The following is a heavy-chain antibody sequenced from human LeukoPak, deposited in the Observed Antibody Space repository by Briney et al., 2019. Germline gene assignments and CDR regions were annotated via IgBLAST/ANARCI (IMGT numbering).Heavy chain of an antibody. J-gene: IGHJ5*02. CDR2: IYHSGGT. CDR1: GASISSGGYA. D-gene: IGHD3-16*01. V-gene: IGHV4-30-2*01. CDR3: ARDIWGSST. Sequence: SETLSLTCVVSGASISSGGYAWSWIRQPPGKGLEWIGCIYHSGGTHYNPSLKSRVTMSVDMSKNQISLNLNSVTAADTAVYYCARDIWGSSTWGPGTLVTVSS.